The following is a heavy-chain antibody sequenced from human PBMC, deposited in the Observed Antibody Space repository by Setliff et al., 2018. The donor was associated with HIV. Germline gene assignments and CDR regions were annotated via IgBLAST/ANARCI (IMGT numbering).Heavy chain of an antibody. D-gene: IGHD3-10*01. CDR1: GYTFIDYY. Sequence: ASVKVSCKASGYTFIDYYMHWVRQAPGQGLEWMGWINPNSGGTNYAQKFQGWVTMTRDTSISTAYMELSRLKSDDTAVYYCARRGVPQQIDLDSWGHGTLVTVSS. CDR2: INPNSGGT. CDR3: ARRGVPQQIDLDS. V-gene: IGHV1-2*04. J-gene: IGHJ5*01.